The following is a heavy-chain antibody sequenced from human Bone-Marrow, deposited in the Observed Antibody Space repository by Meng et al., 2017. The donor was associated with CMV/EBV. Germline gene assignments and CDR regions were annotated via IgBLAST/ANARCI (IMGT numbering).Heavy chain of an antibody. CDR3: AKDHGSGTVGDY. J-gene: IGHJ4*02. D-gene: IGHD3-10*01. V-gene: IGHV3-30-3*01. CDR1: GFTFSSFA. Sequence: WAASGFTFSSFAMHWVRQAPGKGLEWVAVISYDGSNKYYADSVKGRFTISRDNSKNTLYLQMNSLRAEDTAMYYCAKDHGSGTVGDYWGQGTLVTVSS. CDR2: ISYDGSNK.